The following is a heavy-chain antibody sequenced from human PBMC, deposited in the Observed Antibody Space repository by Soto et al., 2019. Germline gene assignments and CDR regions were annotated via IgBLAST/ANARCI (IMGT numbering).Heavy chain of an antibody. CDR1: GDSVSSNSAS. V-gene: IGHV6-1*01. J-gene: IGHJ5*02. D-gene: IGHD1-1*01. CDR2: TYYRSKWYN. CDR3: AREVERRTVGWFDP. Sequence: SQTLSLTCAISGDSVSSNSASWNLIRQSPSRGLEWLGRTYYRSKWYNDYAVSVKSRITINPDTSKNQFSLQLNSVTPEDTAVYYCAREVERRTVGWFDPWGQGTLVTVYS.